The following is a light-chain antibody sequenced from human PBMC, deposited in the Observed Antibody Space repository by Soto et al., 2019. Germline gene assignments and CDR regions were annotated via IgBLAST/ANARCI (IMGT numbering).Light chain of an antibody. CDR2: NDY. CDR3: ATWDSSLSSYV. J-gene: IGLJ1*01. Sequence: QSVLAQPPSASGTPGQRVTISCSGSTSNVGSNLASWYQQLPGSAPKLLIYNDYERPSGVPDRFSGSKSGTSASLGITGLQTGDEADYYCATWDSSLSSYVFGTGTKVTVL. V-gene: IGLV1-47*02. CDR1: TSNVGSNL.